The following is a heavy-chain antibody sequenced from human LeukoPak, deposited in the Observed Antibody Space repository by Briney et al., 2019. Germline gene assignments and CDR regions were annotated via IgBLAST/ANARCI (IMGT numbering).Heavy chain of an antibody. J-gene: IGHJ4*02. V-gene: IGHV3-30*04. CDR1: GFTFTNFA. D-gene: IGHD1-26*01. Sequence: GGSLRLSCAASGFTFTNFAMHWVRQAPGKGLEWVTVISNDGKNKFYTDSVKGRFTISRDDSTNTLYLQMNSLRDDDTAVYYCARGPNSPGYSYGDYWGQGTLVTVSS. CDR3: ARGPNSPGYSYGDY. CDR2: ISNDGKNK.